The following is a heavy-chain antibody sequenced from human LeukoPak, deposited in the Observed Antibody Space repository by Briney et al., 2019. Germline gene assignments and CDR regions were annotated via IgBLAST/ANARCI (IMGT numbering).Heavy chain of an antibody. CDR2: IKQDGSEK. V-gene: IGHV3-7*03. CDR1: GFTFSSYW. CDR3: ATISGNFDYFDY. D-gene: IGHD1-26*01. J-gene: IGHJ4*02. Sequence: GGSLRLSCAASGFTFSSYWMSWVRQAPGKGLEWLANIKQDGSEKYYVDSVKGRFTISRDNAKNSLYLQMNSLRVEDTAVYYCATISGNFDYFDYWGQGTLVTVSS.